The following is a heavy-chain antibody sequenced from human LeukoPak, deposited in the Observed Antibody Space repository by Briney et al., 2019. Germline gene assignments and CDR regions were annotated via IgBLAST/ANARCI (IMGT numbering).Heavy chain of an antibody. D-gene: IGHD5-18*01. CDR3: AREGYSYGVNLDY. CDR2: IKSDGSST. Sequence: GGSLRLSCAASGFTFSSYAMSWVRQAPGKGLVWVSRIKSDGSSTTYADSVKGRFTISRDNAKNTLYLQMNSLRAEDTAVYYCAREGYSYGVNLDYWGQGTLVTVSS. CDR1: GFTFSSYA. V-gene: IGHV3-74*01. J-gene: IGHJ4*02.